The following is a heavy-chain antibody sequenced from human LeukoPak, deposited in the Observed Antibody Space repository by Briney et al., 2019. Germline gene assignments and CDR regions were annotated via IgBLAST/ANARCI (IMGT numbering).Heavy chain of an antibody. D-gene: IGHD6-19*01. V-gene: IGHV3-23*01. CDR2: ISGSGGNT. CDR1: GFTFSSYA. Sequence: GGSLRLSCAASGFTFSSYAMSWVRQAPGKGLEWVSTISGSGGNTYYADSVKGRFTISRDNSKNTLYLQMNSLRAEDTAVYFCAKDHLPGIVVADRDYWGQGSLVTVSS. J-gene: IGHJ4*02. CDR3: AKDHLPGIVVADRDY.